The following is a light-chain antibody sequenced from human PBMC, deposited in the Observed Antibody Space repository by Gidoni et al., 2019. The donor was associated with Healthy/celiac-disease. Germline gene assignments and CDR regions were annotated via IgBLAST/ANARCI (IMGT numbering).Light chain of an antibody. CDR1: QSVSSSY. CDR2: GAS. V-gene: IGKV3-20*01. J-gene: IGKJ2*01. Sequence: EIVLTQSPGTLSLSPGERATLSCRASQSVSSSYLAWYQHKPGQAPRLLIDGASSRATGIPDRFSGSGSGTDFTLTISRLEREDFAVYYCQQYGSSPLYTFGQGTKLEIK. CDR3: QQYGSSPLYT.